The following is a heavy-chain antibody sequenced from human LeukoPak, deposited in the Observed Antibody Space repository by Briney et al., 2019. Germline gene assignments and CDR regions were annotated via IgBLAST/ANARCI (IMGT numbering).Heavy chain of an antibody. V-gene: IGHV3-74*03. J-gene: IGHJ4*02. CDR1: GFPLNSRW. CDR3: VRGGARSHDY. D-gene: IGHD1-26*01. Sequence: PGGSLRLSCAASGFPLNSRWMHWVRQAPGKGLMWVSRIENDGIATTYAESVKGQFTISRDDAKNTLYLQMNSLRLDDTAVYFCVRGGARSHDYWGQGTLVTVSS. CDR2: IENDGIAT.